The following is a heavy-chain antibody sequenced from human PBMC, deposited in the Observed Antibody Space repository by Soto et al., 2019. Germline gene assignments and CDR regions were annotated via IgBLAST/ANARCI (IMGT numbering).Heavy chain of an antibody. CDR1: GFTFGDYA. V-gene: IGHV3-49*04. CDR2: IRSKAYGWTT. J-gene: IGHJ5*02. Sequence: GGSLRLSCTTSGFTFGDYAMSWVRQAPGRGLEWVGFIRSKAYGWTTEYAASMKGRFTISRDESRRIAYLQMNSLKTEDTAVYFCARVIGSWFGPWGQGTVVTVSS. CDR3: ARVIGSWFGP. D-gene: IGHD1-26*01.